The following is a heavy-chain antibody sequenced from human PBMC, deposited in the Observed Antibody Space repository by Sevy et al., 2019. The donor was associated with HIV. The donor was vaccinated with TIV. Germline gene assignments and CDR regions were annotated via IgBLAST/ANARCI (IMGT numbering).Heavy chain of an antibody. Sequence: SETLSLTCTVSGGYINSYYWSWIRQPPGKGLEWIGYIFYSGSTNYNPSLKSRVTISVDTSKNQFSLKLTSVTAADTAVYYCARDHYDTRGFDHWGQGTLVTVSS. CDR2: IFYSGST. J-gene: IGHJ4*02. D-gene: IGHD3-22*01. V-gene: IGHV4-59*01. CDR1: GGYINSYY. CDR3: ARDHYDTRGFDH.